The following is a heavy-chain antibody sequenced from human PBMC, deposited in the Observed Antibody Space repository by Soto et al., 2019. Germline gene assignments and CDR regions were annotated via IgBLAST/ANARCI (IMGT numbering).Heavy chain of an antibody. CDR1: GDGFAGCY. J-gene: IGHJ6*02. V-gene: IGHV1-2*04. Sequence: GASVEVCWEACGDGFAGCYRRWVRQAPGQGLEWMGWINPNSGGTNYAQKFQGWVTMTRDTSISTAYMELSRLRSDDTAVYYCARGHTYAQRYYYYYGMDVWGQGTTVTVSS. CDR2: INPNSGGT. CDR3: ARGHTYAQRYYYYYGMDV. D-gene: IGHD2-2*01.